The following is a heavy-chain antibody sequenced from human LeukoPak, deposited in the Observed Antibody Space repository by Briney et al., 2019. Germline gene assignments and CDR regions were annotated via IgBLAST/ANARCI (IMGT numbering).Heavy chain of an antibody. CDR1: GGSISSYY. V-gene: IGHV4-59*08. D-gene: IGHD6-19*01. J-gene: IGHJ2*01. CDR2: IYYSGGT. Sequence: SETLSLTCTVSGGSISSYYWSWIRQPPGKGLEWIGYIYYSGGTNYNPSLKSRVTISVDTSKNQFSLKLSSVTAADTAVYYCARRHASGGWYRDWYFDLWGRGTLVTVSS. CDR3: ARRHASGGWYRDWYFDL.